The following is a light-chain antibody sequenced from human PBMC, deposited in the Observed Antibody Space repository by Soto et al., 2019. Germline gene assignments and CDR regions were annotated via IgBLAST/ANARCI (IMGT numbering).Light chain of an antibody. CDR1: QSFLHSKGHHS. Sequence: DIGMTLSPGAGPIPSGRPAPISCRPIQSFLHSKGHHSLNRYLEKTGPCPQLLIYWGSNRASGFPDRFSGSGLGTDFTLKISGVEAEDVCVYYCMQALQTPLTFGGGTKVDIK. CDR2: WGS. CDR3: MQALQTPLT. J-gene: IGKJ4*01. V-gene: IGKV2-28*01.